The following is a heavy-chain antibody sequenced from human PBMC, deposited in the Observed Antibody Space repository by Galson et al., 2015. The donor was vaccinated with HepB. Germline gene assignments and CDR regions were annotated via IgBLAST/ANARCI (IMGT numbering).Heavy chain of an antibody. CDR3: AKSPMEDIVVLTSELMDV. D-gene: IGHD2-2*01. Sequence: SLRLSCAASGFTFSSYGMHWVRQAPGKGLEWVAVISYDGSNKYYADSVKGRFTISRDNSKNTLYLQMNSLRAEDTAVYYCAKSPMEDIVVLTSELMDVWGKGTTVTVSS. V-gene: IGHV3-30*18. CDR1: GFTFSSYG. J-gene: IGHJ6*04. CDR2: ISYDGSNK.